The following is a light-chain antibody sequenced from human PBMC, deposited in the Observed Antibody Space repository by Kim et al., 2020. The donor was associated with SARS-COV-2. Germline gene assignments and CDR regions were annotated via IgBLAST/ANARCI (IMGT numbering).Light chain of an antibody. CDR1: QSVSRN. CDR3: QQFGSSPKYS. V-gene: IGKV3-20*01. J-gene: IGKJ2*03. CDR2: GAS. Sequence: DIVLTQSPGTLSLSPGERATLSCRASQSVSRNLAWYQQKPGQAPRLLIYGASSRATGIPDRFGGSGSGTDFTLTISRLEPEDFAVYYCQQFGSSPKYSFGQGTKLEI.